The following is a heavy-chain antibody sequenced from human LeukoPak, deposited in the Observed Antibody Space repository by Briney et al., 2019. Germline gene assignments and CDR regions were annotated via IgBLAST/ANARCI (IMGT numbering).Heavy chain of an antibody. CDR3: AKDSTLV. D-gene: IGHD3-16*01. Sequence: PGGSLRLSCAASGFIFSHYGMHWVRQAPGKGLEWVAVISYDGSNKYYADSVKGRFTISRDNSKNTLYLQMNSLRAEDTAVYYCAKDSTLVWGQGTLVTVSS. J-gene: IGHJ4*02. CDR2: ISYDGSNK. V-gene: IGHV3-30*18. CDR1: GFIFSHYG.